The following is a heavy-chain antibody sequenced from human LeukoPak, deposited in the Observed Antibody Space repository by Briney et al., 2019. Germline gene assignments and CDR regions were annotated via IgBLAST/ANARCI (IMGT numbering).Heavy chain of an antibody. CDR3: ARGHGMDV. V-gene: IGHV4-34*01. Sequence: SETLSLTCAVYGGSFSGYYWSWIRQPPGKGLEWIGEINHSGSTNYNPSLKSRVTTSVETSKNQFSLKLSSVTAADTAVYYCARGHGMDVWGQGTTVTVSS. CDR2: INHSGST. CDR1: GGSFSGYY. J-gene: IGHJ6*02.